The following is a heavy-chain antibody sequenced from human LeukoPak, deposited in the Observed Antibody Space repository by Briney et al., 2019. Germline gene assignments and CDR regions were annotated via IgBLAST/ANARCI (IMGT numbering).Heavy chain of an antibody. CDR3: ATRKLGNDY. CDR1: GGSISSNSYY. Sequence: SETLSLTCTVSGGSISSNSYYWGWIRQPPVKGLEWIGYIYYTETSYNPSLKSRVTISADTSKNQFSLKLYSVTAADTAVYYCATRKLGNDYWGQGTLVTVSS. V-gene: IGHV4-61*05. D-gene: IGHD7-27*01. J-gene: IGHJ4*02. CDR2: IYYTET.